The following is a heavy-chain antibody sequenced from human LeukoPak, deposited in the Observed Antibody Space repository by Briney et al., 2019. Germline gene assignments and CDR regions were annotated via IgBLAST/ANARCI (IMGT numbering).Heavy chain of an antibody. CDR1: GFTFSSYS. V-gene: IGHV3-48*01. CDR2: ISSTSSII. Sequence: PGGSLRLSCAASGFTFSSYSRNWVRQAPGKGLEWVSYISSTSSIIYYADSLKGRFTISRDNAKNSLYLQMNSLRAEDTAVYYCARDRGHDYSMDVWGKGTTVTVSS. D-gene: IGHD3-10*01. CDR3: ARDRGHDYSMDV. J-gene: IGHJ6*03.